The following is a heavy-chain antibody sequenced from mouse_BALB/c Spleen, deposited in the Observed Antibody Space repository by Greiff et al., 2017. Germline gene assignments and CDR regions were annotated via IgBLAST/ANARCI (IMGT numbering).Heavy chain of an antibody. Sequence: EVKVVESGGGLVKPGGSLKLSCAASGFTFSSYAMSWVRQSPEKRLEWVAEISSGGSYTYYPDTVTGRFTISRDNAKNTLYLEMSSLRSEDTAMYYCARRGLTGDFDYWGQGTTVTVSS. CDR2: ISSGGSYT. D-gene: IGHD2-13*01. J-gene: IGHJ2*01. CDR3: ARRGLTGDFDY. CDR1: GFTFSSYA. V-gene: IGHV5-9-4*01.